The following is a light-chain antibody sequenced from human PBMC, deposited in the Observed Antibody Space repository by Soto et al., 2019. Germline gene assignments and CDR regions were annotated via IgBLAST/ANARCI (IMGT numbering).Light chain of an antibody. CDR2: TAS. Sequence: DIPLTQSPSFLSASVGDRVTVTCRASQDISSYLAWYQQKPGKAPKLLIHTASTLQSGVPSRFSGSGSGAEFTLTISSRQPDDFATYYCQQRHSYPITCGQGTRLDIK. V-gene: IGKV1-9*01. J-gene: IGKJ5*01. CDR1: QDISSY. CDR3: QQRHSYPIT.